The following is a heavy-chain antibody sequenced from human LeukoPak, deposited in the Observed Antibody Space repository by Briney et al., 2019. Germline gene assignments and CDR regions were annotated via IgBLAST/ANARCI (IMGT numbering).Heavy chain of an antibody. D-gene: IGHD6-13*01. CDR2: IYWNDDK. CDR1: GFSPSTSGVG. J-gene: IGHJ3*02. CDR3: AHRLAAAGPLGAFDI. Sequence: SGPTLVNPTQTLTLTCTFSGFSPSTSGVGVGWIRQPPGKALEWLALIYWNDDKRYSPSLKSRLTITKDTSKNQVVLTMTNMDPVDTATYYCAHRLAAAGPLGAFDIWGQGTMVTVSS. V-gene: IGHV2-5*01.